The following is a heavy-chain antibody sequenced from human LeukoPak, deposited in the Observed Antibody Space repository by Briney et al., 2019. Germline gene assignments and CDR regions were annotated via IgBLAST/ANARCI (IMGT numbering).Heavy chain of an antibody. CDR1: GGTFSSYA. D-gene: IGHD6-19*01. J-gene: IGHJ4*02. CDR3: ARDAGGQWLVRDLDY. Sequence: ASVKVSCKASGGTFSSYAISWVRQAPGQGLEWMGRIIPILGIANYAQKFQGRVTITADKSTSTAYMELSSLRSEDTAVYYCARDAGGQWLVRDLDYWGQGTLVTVSS. CDR2: IIPILGIA. V-gene: IGHV1-69*04.